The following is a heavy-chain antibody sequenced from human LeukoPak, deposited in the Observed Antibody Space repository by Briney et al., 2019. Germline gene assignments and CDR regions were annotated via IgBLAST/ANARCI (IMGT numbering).Heavy chain of an antibody. CDR2: IYYSGST. CDR3: ARDHAFSYYYYYMDV. D-gene: IGHD3-3*01. CDR1: GGSISSSSYY. J-gene: IGHJ6*03. V-gene: IGHV4-39*07. Sequence: SETLSLTCTVSGGSISSSSYYWDWIRQPPGKGLEWIGSIYYSGSTYYNPSLKSRVTISVDTSKNQFSLKLSSVTAADTAVYYCARDHAFSYYYYYMDVWGKGTTVTVSS.